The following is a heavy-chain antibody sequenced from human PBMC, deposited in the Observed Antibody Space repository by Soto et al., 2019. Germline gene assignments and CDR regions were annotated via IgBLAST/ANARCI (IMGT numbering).Heavy chain of an antibody. CDR1: ADSSTISDSY. D-gene: IGHD6-19*01. CDR3: ARPRIEVGWRGFDY. J-gene: IGHJ4*02. CDR2: SSYNGGT. V-gene: IGHV4-39*01. Sequence: SEPLSLTCTVSADSSTISDSYWGWLRQPPGKGLQWIGSSSYNGGTFYNPSLKGRVAISVDPSKKHSSLQVTSVSAADTAVYYCARPRIEVGWRGFDYWGQGSPVT.